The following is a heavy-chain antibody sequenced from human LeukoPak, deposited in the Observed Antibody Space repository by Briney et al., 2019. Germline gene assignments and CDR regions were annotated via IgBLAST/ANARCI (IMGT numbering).Heavy chain of an antibody. J-gene: IGHJ4*02. Sequence: GGSLRLSCAASGFTFSSYWMSWVRQAPGKGLEWVANMKQDGTEKYYVDSVKGRFTISRDNAKNSLYLQMNSLRAEDTAVYYCARVKRAGATSKIGGGLDYWGQGTLVTVSS. CDR3: ARVKRAGATSKIGGGLDY. CDR1: GFTFSSYW. V-gene: IGHV3-7*01. D-gene: IGHD1-26*01. CDR2: MKQDGTEK.